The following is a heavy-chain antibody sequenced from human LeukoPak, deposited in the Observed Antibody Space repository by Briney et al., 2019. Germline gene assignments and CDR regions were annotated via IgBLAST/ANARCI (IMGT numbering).Heavy chain of an antibody. CDR3: ARLTPDYGDSIDY. D-gene: IGHD4-17*01. J-gene: IGHJ4*02. Sequence: ASVKVSCKASGYTFTSYYMHWVRQAPGQGLEWMGIINPSGGSTGYAQKFQGRVTMTRDTSTSTVYMELSSLRSEDTAVYYCARLTPDYGDSIDYWAREPWSPSPQ. CDR2: INPSGGST. CDR1: GYTFTSYY. V-gene: IGHV1-46*01.